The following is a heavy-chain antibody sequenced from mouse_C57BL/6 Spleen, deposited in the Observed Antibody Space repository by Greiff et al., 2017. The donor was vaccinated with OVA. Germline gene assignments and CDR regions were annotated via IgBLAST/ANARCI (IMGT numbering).Heavy chain of an antibody. J-gene: IGHJ1*03. CDR2: IYPRSGNT. CDR3: ARSYDYGWYFDV. D-gene: IGHD2-4*01. V-gene: IGHV1-81*01. Sequence: QVQLQQSGAELARPGASVKLSCKASGYTFTSYGISWVKQRTGQGLEWIGEIYPRSGNTYYNEKFKGKATLTADKSYSTAYMELRSLTSEDSAVYFCARSYDYGWYFDVWGTGTTVTVSS. CDR1: GYTFTSYG.